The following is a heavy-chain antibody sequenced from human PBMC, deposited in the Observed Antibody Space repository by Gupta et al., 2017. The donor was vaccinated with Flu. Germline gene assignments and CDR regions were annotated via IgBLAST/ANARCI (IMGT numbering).Heavy chain of an antibody. J-gene: IGHJ4*02. V-gene: IGHV4-39*01. Sequence: QLQLQESGPGLVKPSETLSLTCTVSGGSISSSSYYWGWIRQPPGKGLEWIGSIYYSGSTYYNPSLKSRGTISVDTSKNQVSLKLSSVTAAETAVYYGARHVSVPAARGELRTPFDYWGQGTLVTVSS. CDR1: GGSISSSSYY. CDR3: ARHVSVPAARGELRTPFDY. CDR2: IYYSGST. D-gene: IGHD2-2*01.